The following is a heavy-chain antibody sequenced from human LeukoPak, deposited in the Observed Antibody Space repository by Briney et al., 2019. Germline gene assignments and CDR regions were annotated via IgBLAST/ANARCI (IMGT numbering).Heavy chain of an antibody. Sequence: GGSLRLSCAASGFTFSSYSMNWVRQAPGKGLEWVSSISSSSSYIYYADSVKGRFTISRDNAKNSLYLQMNSLRAEDTAVYYCAREDTVAGYRDWGQGTLVTVSS. D-gene: IGHD6-19*01. CDR3: AREDTVAGYRD. V-gene: IGHV3-21*01. CDR1: GFTFSSYS. CDR2: ISSSSSYI. J-gene: IGHJ4*02.